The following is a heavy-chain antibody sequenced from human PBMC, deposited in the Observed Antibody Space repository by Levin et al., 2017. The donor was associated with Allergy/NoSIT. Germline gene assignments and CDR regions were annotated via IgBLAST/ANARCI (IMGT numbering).Heavy chain of an antibody. D-gene: IGHD2-15*01. CDR2: ISSSSSYI. CDR1: GFTFSSYS. J-gene: IGHJ3*02. CDR3: ARDRCSGGSCYSVLYDAFDI. V-gene: IGHV3-21*01. Sequence: AGESLKISCAASGFTFSSYSMNWVRQAPGKGLEWVSSISSSSSYIYYADSVKGRFTISRDNAKNSLYLQMNSLRAEDTAVYYCARDRCSGGSCYSVLYDAFDIWGQGTMVTVSS.